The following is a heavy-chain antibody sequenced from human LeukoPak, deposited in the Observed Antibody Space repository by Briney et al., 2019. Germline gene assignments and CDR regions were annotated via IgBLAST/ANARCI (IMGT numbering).Heavy chain of an antibody. J-gene: IGHJ2*01. CDR2: IIPIFGTA. V-gene: IGHV1-69*06. Sequence: GASVKVSCKASGGTFSSYAISWVRQAPGQGLEWMGGIIPIFGTANYAQKFQGRVTITADKSTSTAYMELSSLRSEDTAVYYCARFEYSSSPSYWYFDLWGRGTLVTVSS. D-gene: IGHD6-6*01. CDR1: GGTFSSYA. CDR3: ARFEYSSSPSYWYFDL.